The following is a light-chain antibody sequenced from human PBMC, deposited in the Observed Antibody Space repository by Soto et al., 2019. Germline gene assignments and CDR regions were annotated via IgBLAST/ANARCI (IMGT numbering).Light chain of an antibody. V-gene: IGKV3-20*01. J-gene: IGKJ4*01. CDR3: QQYGRTPLT. CDR1: QSVSRNY. CDR2: DAF. Sequence: EIVLTQSPGTLSLSPWERATLSCRASQSVSRNYLAWYQQKPGQAPRLLIYDAFTRATGIPDRFSGSGSGADFTLTINRLEPEDFAVYFCQQYGRTPLTFGGGTKVDIK.